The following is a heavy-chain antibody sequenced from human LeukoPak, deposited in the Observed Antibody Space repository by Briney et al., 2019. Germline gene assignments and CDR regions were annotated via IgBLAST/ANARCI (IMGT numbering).Heavy chain of an antibody. CDR2: IYYSGST. Sequence: PSETLSLTCTVSGGSISSYYWSWIRQPPGKGLEWIGYIYYSGSTNYNPSLKSRVTISVDTSKNQFSLKLSSVTAADTAVYYCARVTHYYGSGSYLFDPWGQGTLVTASS. CDR1: GGSISSYY. V-gene: IGHV4-59*01. J-gene: IGHJ5*02. CDR3: ARVTHYYGSGSYLFDP. D-gene: IGHD3-10*01.